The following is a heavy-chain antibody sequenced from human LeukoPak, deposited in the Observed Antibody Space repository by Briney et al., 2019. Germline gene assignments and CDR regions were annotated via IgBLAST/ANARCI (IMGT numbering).Heavy chain of an antibody. CDR2: ISSSSTTI. D-gene: IGHD5-12*01. V-gene: IGHV3-48*01. CDR1: EFTFSNFS. J-gene: IGHJ6*02. Sequence: PGGSLRLSCAASEFTFSNFSVNWVRQAPGKGLEWVSYISSSSTTIYYADSVKGRFTISRDNAKNSLSLQMSSLRAEDTAVYYCATGDGYNSMYMYTMDVWGQGTTVTVSS. CDR3: ATGDGYNSMYMYTMDV.